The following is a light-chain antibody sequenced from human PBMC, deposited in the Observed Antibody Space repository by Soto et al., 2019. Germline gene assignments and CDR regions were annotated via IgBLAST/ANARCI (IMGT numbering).Light chain of an antibody. V-gene: IGKV3-20*01. CDR1: HSVSSSF. J-gene: IGKJ1*01. CDR2: GAS. CDR3: QQYGSTPQT. Sequence: EIVLTQSPGTLSLSPGERATLSCRASHSVSSSFLAWYQQKPGQAPRLLIYGASDRAPGIPDRFTGSGSGTDFTLIISRLEPEDFAVYYCQQYGSTPQTFGQGTKVDIK.